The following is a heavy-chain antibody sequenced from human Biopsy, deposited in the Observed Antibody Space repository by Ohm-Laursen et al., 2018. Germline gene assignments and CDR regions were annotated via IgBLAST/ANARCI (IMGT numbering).Heavy chain of an antibody. J-gene: IGHJ5*02. CDR3: ARGDYFDSNGYFWFDP. CDR2: IFNSANT. CDR1: GGSISSGGSY. Sequence: SQTLSLTCTVSGGSISSGGSYWSWIRQRPGKGLEWIGYIFNSANTYYNPSLKSLITISGDTSKNQFSLKLNSVTAADTAVYYCARGDYFDSNGYFWFDPWGQGTLVTVSS. V-gene: IGHV4-31*01. D-gene: IGHD3-22*01.